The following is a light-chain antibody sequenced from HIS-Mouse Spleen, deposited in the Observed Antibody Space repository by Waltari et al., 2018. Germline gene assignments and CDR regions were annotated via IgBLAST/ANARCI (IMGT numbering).Light chain of an antibody. CDR2: DVS. CDR1: SSAVGCYNY. CDR3: SSYTSSSTQV. V-gene: IGLV2-14*03. Sequence: QSALTQPASVSGSPGQSITISCTGTSSAVGCYNYVSWYQQHPGKAPKLMIYDVSNRPSGVSNRFSGSKSGNTASLTISGLQAEDEADYYCSSYTSSSTQVFGGGTKLTVL. J-gene: IGLJ2*01.